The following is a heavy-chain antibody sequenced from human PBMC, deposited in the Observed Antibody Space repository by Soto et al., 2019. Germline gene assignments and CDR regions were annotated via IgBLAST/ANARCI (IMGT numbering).Heavy chain of an antibody. Sequence: ASVKVSCKASGYTFTSYYMHWVRQAPGQGLEWMGIINPSGGSTSYAQKFQGRVTMTRDTSTGTVYMELSSLRSEDTAVYYCARDDYDILTGSGYYGMDVWGKGTTVTVSS. D-gene: IGHD3-9*01. V-gene: IGHV1-46*01. CDR1: GYTFTSYY. CDR2: INPSGGST. CDR3: ARDDYDILTGSGYYGMDV. J-gene: IGHJ6*04.